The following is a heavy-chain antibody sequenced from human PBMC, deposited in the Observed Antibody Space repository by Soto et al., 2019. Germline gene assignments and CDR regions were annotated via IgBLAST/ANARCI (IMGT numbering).Heavy chain of an antibody. J-gene: IGHJ6*02. Sequence: QVQLEQSGAEVKKPGSSVKVSCKASGGTFSNSAISWVRQAPGQGLEWMGGIMPIFRTPDYAQKFQGRVTLTADESTSTASLELSGLRSDDTAVYYCARDKDRLHFGGIYYSILDVWGQATTVTVSS. CDR2: IMPIFRTP. CDR3: ARDKDRLHFGGIYYSILDV. V-gene: IGHV1-69*12. D-gene: IGHD6-25*01. CDR1: GGTFSNSA.